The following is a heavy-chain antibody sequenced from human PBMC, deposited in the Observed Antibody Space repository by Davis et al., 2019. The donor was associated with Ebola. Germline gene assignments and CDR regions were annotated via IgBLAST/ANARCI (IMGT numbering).Heavy chain of an antibody. CDR3: ARTDRVCSGGTCYSGNDFDY. D-gene: IGHD2-15*01. CDR1: GYSISSGGYS. J-gene: IGHJ4*02. V-gene: IGHV4-30-4*07. CDR2: IYLSGTT. Sequence: MPSETLSLTCGVSGYSISSGGYSWDWIRQSPGKGLEWIGHIYLSGTTHYNPSLNSRVTISLDTSKNQFSLTLSSVTAADTAVYYCARTDRVCSGGTCYSGNDFDYWGQGTLVTVSS.